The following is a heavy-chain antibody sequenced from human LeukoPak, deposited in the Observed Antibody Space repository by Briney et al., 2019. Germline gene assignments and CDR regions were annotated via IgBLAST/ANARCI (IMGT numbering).Heavy chain of an antibody. J-gene: IGHJ4*02. CDR3: ARGALHVFDY. CDR1: GFTFSYYE. D-gene: IGHD3-10*02. Sequence: PGGSLRLSCAASGFTFSYYEINWVRQAPGKGLEWVSCISTSGSSTYYADSVKGRFTISRDNAKNSLFLQMNTLTAEDTAVYYWARGALHVFDYWGQGTLVTVSS. V-gene: IGHV3-48*03. CDR2: ISTSGSST.